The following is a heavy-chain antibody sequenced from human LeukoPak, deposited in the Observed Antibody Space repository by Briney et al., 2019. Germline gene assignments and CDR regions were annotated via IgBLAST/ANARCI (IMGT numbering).Heavy chain of an antibody. CDR1: GDSINSYF. J-gene: IGHJ3*01. CDR2: IYSRGTT. CDR3: ARVTRTHDAFDV. V-gene: IGHV4-59*01. D-gene: IGHD2-21*02. Sequence: PSETPSLTCTVSGDSINSYFWTWIRQPPGKGLEWLGYIYSRGTTAYNPSLESRLTMSTDTSKNQFSLTLRSVTTADTAVYFCARVTRTHDAFDVWGQPIMVTVSS.